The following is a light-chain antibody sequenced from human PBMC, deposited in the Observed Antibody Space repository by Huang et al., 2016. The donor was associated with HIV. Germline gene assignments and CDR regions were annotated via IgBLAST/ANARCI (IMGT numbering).Light chain of an antibody. CDR1: QTIKKN. CDR2: GAS. Sequence: DIQMTQSPSSLSASVGDRVTITCRASQTIKKNLNWYQQKPGQAPRPLIYGASNLQTEVPSRFSGSGSGTDFSLTISSLQPEDFAIYYSQQSHSTPQTFGQGTRLDIK. J-gene: IGKJ5*01. V-gene: IGKV1-39*01. CDR3: QQSHSTPQT.